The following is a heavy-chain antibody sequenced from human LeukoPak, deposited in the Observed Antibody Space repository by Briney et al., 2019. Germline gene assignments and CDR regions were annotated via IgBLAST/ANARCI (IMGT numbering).Heavy chain of an antibody. CDR1: GFNVSSNY. D-gene: IGHD2-8*01. V-gene: IGHV3-53*01. J-gene: IGHJ3*02. CDR2: IYSGGST. CDR3: AGDPGLMDVRGAFDI. Sequence: PGGSLRLSCAASGFNVSSNYMSWVRQAPGQGLQWVSVIYSGGSTYYADSVKGRFTISRDNSKNTLALQMNSLRAEDTAVYYCAGDPGLMDVRGAFDIWGQGTMVTVSS.